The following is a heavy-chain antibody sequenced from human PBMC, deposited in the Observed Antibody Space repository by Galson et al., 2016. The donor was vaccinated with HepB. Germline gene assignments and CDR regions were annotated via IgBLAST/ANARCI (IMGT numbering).Heavy chain of an antibody. CDR2: IWYDGSNK. CDR1: GFTFRSYG. V-gene: IGHV3-33*01. D-gene: IGHD2-2*01. J-gene: IGHJ5*01. CDR3: ARDTRGDCSSNSCFGWFDP. Sequence: SLRLSCAASGFTFRSYGMHWVRQAPGKGLEWVAVIWYDGSNKYYADSVKGRFTISRDNSKNTLYLQMNCLRAADTAVYYCARDTRGDCSSNSCFGWFDPWGQGTLVTVSS.